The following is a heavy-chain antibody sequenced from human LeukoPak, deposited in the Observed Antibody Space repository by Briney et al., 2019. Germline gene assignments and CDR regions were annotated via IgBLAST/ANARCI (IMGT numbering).Heavy chain of an antibody. D-gene: IGHD1-26*01. CDR1: GFAFSSYG. CDR2: IRYDGSNK. Sequence: GGSLRLSCAASGFAFSSYGMHWVRQAPGKGLEWVAFIRYDGSNKYYADSVKGRFTICRDNSKNTLYLQMNSLRAEDTAVYYCAKEGDYYYYYMDVWGKGTTVTVSS. V-gene: IGHV3-30*02. CDR3: AKEGDYYYYYMDV. J-gene: IGHJ6*03.